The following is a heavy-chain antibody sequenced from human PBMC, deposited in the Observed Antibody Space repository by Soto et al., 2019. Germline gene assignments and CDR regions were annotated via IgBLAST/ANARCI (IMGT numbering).Heavy chain of an antibody. V-gene: IGHV4-31*03. CDR2: IYYSGST. J-gene: IGHJ5*02. Sequence: QVQLQESGPGLVKPSQTLSLTCTVSGGSISSGDYYWSWIRQHPGKGLEWIGYIYYSGSTYYNPSLKCRVTISVDTSKNQFSLKLSFVTAADTAVYYCARWWSGSRQGFDPWGQGTLVTVSS. CDR1: GGSISSGDYY. D-gene: IGHD3-3*01. CDR3: ARWWSGSRQGFDP.